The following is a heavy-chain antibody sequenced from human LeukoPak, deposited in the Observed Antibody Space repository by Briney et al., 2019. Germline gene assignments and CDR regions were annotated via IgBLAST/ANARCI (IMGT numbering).Heavy chain of an antibody. CDR3: AKPPRGNWGFRVVRWFDP. Sequence: LAGGSLRLSCAASGFTFSSYAMSWVRQAPGKGLEWVSAISGSGGSTYYADSVKGRFTISRDNSKNTLYLQMNSLRAEDTAVYYCAKPPRGNWGFRVVRWFDPWGQGTLVTVSS. V-gene: IGHV3-23*01. CDR1: GFTFSSYA. J-gene: IGHJ5*02. CDR2: ISGSGGST. D-gene: IGHD7-27*01.